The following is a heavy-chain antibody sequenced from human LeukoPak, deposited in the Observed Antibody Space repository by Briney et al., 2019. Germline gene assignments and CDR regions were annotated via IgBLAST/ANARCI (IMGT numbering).Heavy chain of an antibody. J-gene: IGHJ4*02. Sequence: ASLKVSCKASGYTFTGYYMHWVRQAPGQGLEWMGWINPNSGGTNYAQKFQGGVTMTRDASISTAYMELSRLRSDDTAVYYCARGHGWLVYFDYWGQGTLVTVSS. CDR2: INPNSGGT. D-gene: IGHD3-9*01. V-gene: IGHV1-2*02. CDR1: GYTFTGYY. CDR3: ARGHGWLVYFDY.